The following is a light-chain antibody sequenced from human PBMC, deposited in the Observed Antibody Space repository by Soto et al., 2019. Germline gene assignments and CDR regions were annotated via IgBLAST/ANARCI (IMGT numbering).Light chain of an antibody. J-gene: IGKJ1*01. CDR2: DPS. CDR1: QSVRGY. Sequence: EIVLTQSPATLALSPGERATLSCRPSQSVRGYLACYKKKPAQAPGLLTYDPSPRATAFPPRFSGSGSGTDFTLTISSLKSEDFAVYHCKPYNDWLWTFGLGTKVDIK. CDR3: KPYNDWLWT. V-gene: IGKV3-11*01.